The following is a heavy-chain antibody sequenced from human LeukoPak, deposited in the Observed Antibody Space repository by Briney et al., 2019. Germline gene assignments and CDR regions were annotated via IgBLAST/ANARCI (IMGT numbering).Heavy chain of an antibody. CDR1: GFPFSSSW. J-gene: IGHJ5*02. Sequence: QPGGSLQLSCAASGFPFSSSWMTTFRQAPGKVLEWVANIKQDGSEKYYVDSVKGRFTIGRHNAKNSLYLQMNSLRAEDTAVYYCARGVAGIRDDWFDPWGEGTLVTDSP. D-gene: IGHD6-19*01. CDR3: ARGVAGIRDDWFDP. V-gene: IGHV3-7*01. CDR2: IKQDGSEK.